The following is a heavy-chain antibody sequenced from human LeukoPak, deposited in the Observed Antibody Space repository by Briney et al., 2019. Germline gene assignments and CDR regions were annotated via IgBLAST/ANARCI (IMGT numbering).Heavy chain of an antibody. Sequence: ASVKVSCKASGGTFSSYAISWVRQAPGQGLEWMGGIIPIFGTANYAQKFQGRVTITADESTSTAYMELSSLRSEDTAVYYCASNYYDSSGYYGWGQGTLVTVSS. CDR1: GGTFSSYA. CDR2: IIPIFGTA. CDR3: ASNYYDSSGYYG. J-gene: IGHJ4*02. D-gene: IGHD3-22*01. V-gene: IGHV1-69*13.